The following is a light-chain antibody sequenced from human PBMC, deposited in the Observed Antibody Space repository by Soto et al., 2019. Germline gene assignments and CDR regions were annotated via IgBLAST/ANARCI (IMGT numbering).Light chain of an antibody. J-gene: IGKJ4*01. CDR3: QQRTNWPPLT. V-gene: IGKV3-11*01. CDR1: QSVGTY. CDR2: DAS. Sequence: EIVLTQSPATLSLSPGEIATLSCRASQSVGTYLAWYQQKPGQAPRLLIYDASIRATGVPARFSGSGSGTDFTLTNSSQEPEDFAVYYCQQRTNWPPLTFCGGTKVEIK.